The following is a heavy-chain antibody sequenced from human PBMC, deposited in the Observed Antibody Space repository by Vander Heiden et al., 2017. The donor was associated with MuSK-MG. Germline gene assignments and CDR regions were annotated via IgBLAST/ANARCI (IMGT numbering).Heavy chain of an antibody. V-gene: IGHV3-53*04. CDR2: IYSGGST. CDR3: ARERDGYLDY. J-gene: IGHJ4*02. Sequence: EVQLVESGGGLVQPGGSLRLSCAASGFTVSSNYMSWVRQAPGKGLEWVSVIYSGGSTDDADSVKGRFTISRDNSKNTLYLKIKSLRAEDTAVYYCARERDGYLDYWGQGTMVTVYS. CDR1: GFTVSSNY.